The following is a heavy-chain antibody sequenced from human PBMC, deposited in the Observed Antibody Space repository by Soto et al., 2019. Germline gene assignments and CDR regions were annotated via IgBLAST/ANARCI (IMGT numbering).Heavy chain of an antibody. CDR3: ASPGGGYSGYDSRYLDF. V-gene: IGHV4-34*01. J-gene: IGHJ4*02. Sequence: SETLSLTCGVYGGSFSGYYWNWIRQPPGKGLEWIGEINHSGSTNYNPSLKSRVTISVDTSKNQFSLKLSSVTAADTAVYYCASPGGGYSGYDSRYLDFWGQGTLVTVSS. D-gene: IGHD5-12*01. CDR1: GGSFSGYY. CDR2: INHSGST.